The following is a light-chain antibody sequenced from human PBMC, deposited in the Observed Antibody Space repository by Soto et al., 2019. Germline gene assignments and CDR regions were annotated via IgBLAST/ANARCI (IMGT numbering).Light chain of an antibody. J-gene: IGLJ3*02. CDR2: DVT. CDR3: SSYGGSNNLV. V-gene: IGLV2-8*01. CDR1: SNDVGGYNY. Sequence: SALTQPPSASGSPGQSVIISCTGTSNDVGGYNYVSWYQQHPGKAPKLLIYDVTKRPSGVPDRFSGSKSGNTASLTVSGLQAEDEADYYCSSYGGSNNLVFGGGTKLTVL.